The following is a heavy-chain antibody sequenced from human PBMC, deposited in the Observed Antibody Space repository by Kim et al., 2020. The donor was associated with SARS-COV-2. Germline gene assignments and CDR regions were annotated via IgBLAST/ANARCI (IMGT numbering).Heavy chain of an antibody. Sequence: SGKGRFTISRDNAKNSLYMQMNSRGAEDTALYYCAKDIWFGEYYYYGMDVWGQGTTVTVSS. D-gene: IGHD3-10*01. CDR3: AKDIWFGEYYYYGMDV. J-gene: IGHJ6*02. V-gene: IGHV3-9*01.